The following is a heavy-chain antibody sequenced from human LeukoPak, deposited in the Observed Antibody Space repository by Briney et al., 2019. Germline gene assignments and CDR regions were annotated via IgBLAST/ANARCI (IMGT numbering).Heavy chain of an antibody. J-gene: IGHJ4*02. V-gene: IGHV4-39*07. Sequence: SETLSLTCTVSGDSISRSSYYWGWIRQPPGKGLEWIGSIFYNGNTYYKPSLKSRVSISVDTSKNQFSLKLNSVTAADTAVYYCARVKRTVAGFFDYWGQGTLVTVSS. CDR3: ARVKRTVAGFFDY. CDR1: GDSISRSSYY. D-gene: IGHD6-19*01. CDR2: IFYNGNT.